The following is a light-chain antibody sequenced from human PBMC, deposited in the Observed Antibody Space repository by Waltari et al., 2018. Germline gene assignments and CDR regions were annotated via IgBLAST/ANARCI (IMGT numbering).Light chain of an antibody. Sequence: QSVLTQPPSASGPPGQGVTISCSGSGSNIGINTVNWYQQLPGTAPTLPIFANNQRPSGVPDRFSGSKSGSSASLAISGLQSEDEADYYCAAWDDSLSGLVFGGGTKVTVL. CDR2: ANN. CDR1: GSNIGINT. J-gene: IGLJ2*01. V-gene: IGLV1-44*01. CDR3: AAWDDSLSGLV.